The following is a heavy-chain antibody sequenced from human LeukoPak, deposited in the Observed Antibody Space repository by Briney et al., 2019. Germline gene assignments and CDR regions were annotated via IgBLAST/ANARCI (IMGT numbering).Heavy chain of an antibody. J-gene: IGHJ3*02. CDR3: ARDLVTVTKGFDI. CDR1: DDSFSSHY. CDR2: ISYIGST. V-gene: IGHV4-59*11. D-gene: IGHD4-17*01. Sequence: SETLSLTCAVSDDSFSSHYWTWIRQPPGKGLAWIGYISYIGSTNYNPSLKSRVTISIDTSRNQFSLRLSSVTAADTAVYYCARDLVTVTKGFDIWGQGTMVSVSS.